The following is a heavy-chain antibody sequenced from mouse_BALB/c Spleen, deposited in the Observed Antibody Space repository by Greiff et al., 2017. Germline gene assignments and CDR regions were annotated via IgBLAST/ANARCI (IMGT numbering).Heavy chain of an antibody. Sequence: QVQLQESGPGLVAPSQSLSITCTVSGFSLTSYGVHWVRQPPGKGLEWLGVIWAGGSTNYNSALMSRLSISKDNSKSQVFLKMNSLQTDDTAMYYCAREGDYGNFYYAMDYWGQGTSVTVSS. CDR2: IWAGGST. D-gene: IGHD2-1*01. CDR3: AREGDYGNFYYAMDY. J-gene: IGHJ4*01. CDR1: GFSLTSYG. V-gene: IGHV2-9*02.